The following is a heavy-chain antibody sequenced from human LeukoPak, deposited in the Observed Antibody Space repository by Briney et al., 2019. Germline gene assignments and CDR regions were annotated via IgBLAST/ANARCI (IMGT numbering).Heavy chain of an antibody. D-gene: IGHD3-22*01. CDR1: GFTFSSYN. CDR3: ARARSTSYYDSIGYYSSHRTPPGDALAL. J-gene: IGHJ3*01. V-gene: IGHV3-21*01. CDR2: ISSGSNYI. Sequence: PGGSLRLSCAASGFTFSSYNMNWVRQAPGKGLEWVSSISSGSNYIYYADSVKGRFTISRDHAKNSLYLHMSRLRAEDTAVYYCARARSTSYYDSIGYYSSHRTPPGDALALWGQGTMVTVSS.